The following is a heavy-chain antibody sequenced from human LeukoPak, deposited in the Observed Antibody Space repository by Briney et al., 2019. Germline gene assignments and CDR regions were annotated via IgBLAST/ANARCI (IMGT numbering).Heavy chain of an antibody. Sequence: GGSLRPSCAASGFTFSSYAMHWVRQAPGKGLEWVAVISYDGSNKYYADSVKGRFTISRDNSKNTLYLQMNSLRAEDTAVYYCARDLTSGTDYWGQGTLVTVSS. CDR1: GFTFSSYA. J-gene: IGHJ4*02. V-gene: IGHV3-30-3*01. CDR3: ARDLTSGTDY. CDR2: ISYDGSNK. D-gene: IGHD6-19*01.